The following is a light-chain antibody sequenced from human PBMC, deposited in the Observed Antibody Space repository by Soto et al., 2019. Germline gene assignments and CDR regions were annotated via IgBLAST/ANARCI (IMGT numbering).Light chain of an antibody. CDR2: AAS. CDR3: QQSYSTPPT. Sequence: IQMTQSPSSLSASVGDRVTITCRASQSISSYLNWYQQKPGKAPKLLIYAASSLQSGVPSRFSGSGSGTDFTLTISSLHPEDSATYYCQQSYSTPPTFGQGTKADIK. J-gene: IGKJ1*01. V-gene: IGKV1-39*01. CDR1: QSISSY.